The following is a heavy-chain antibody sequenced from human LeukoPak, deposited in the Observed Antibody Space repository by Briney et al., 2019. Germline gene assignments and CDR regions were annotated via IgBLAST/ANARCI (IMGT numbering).Heavy chain of an antibody. V-gene: IGHV4-59*01. J-gene: IGHJ4*02. CDR3: ARSGNTAMVTGDWDLDFDH. Sequence: SETLSLTCTVSGGSISSYYWSWIRQPPGKGLEWIGYIYYSGSTNYNPSLKSRVTISVDTSKNQFSLKLSSVTAADTAVYYCARSGNTAMVTGDWDLDFDHWGQGTLVTVSS. CDR1: GGSISSYY. D-gene: IGHD5-18*01. CDR2: IYYSGST.